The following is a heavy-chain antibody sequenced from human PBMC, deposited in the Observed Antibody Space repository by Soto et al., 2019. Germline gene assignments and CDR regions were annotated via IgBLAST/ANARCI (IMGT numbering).Heavy chain of an antibody. Sequence: PGGSLRLSCAASGLPVNSTYMSWVRQAPGKGLEWVSVIYSGGTTYYADSVKGRFTISRDNSKNTLFLQMNSLRAEDTAVYFCARDVAATNWGQGTLVSVSS. V-gene: IGHV3-53*01. CDR1: GLPVNSTY. J-gene: IGHJ4*02. CDR2: IYSGGTT. D-gene: IGHD4-4*01. CDR3: ARDVAATN.